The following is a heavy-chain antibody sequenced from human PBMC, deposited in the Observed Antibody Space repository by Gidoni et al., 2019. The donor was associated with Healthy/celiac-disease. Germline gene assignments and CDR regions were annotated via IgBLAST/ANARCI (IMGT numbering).Heavy chain of an antibody. CDR2: ISSSSSYI. CDR3: ARKLGGGRDY. J-gene: IGHJ4*02. CDR1: GFTFSSYS. V-gene: IGHV3-21*01. D-gene: IGHD1-7*01. Sequence: EVQLVESGGGLVKPGGSLRLSCAASGFTFSSYSMNGVRQAPGKGLEWVSSISSSSSYIYYADSVKGRFTISRDNAKNSLYLQMNSLRAEDTAVYYCARKLGGGRDYWGQGTLVTVSS.